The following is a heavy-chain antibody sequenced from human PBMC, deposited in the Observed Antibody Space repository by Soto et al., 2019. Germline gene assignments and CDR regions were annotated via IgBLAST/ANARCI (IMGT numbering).Heavy chain of an antibody. CDR3: ASQGYTYGYDY. Sequence: PGESLKISCQGSGNSFTTYWIAWVRQMPGKGLEWMGIIYPGDSDTRYSPSFQGQVTISADKSISTAYLQWSSLKASDTATYYCASQGYTYGYDYWGQGTPVTVSS. J-gene: IGHJ4*02. V-gene: IGHV5-51*01. D-gene: IGHD5-18*01. CDR1: GNSFTTYW. CDR2: IYPGDSDT.